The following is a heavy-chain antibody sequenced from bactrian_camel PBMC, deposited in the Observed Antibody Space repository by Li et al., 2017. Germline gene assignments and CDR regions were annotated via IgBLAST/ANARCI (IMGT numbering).Heavy chain of an antibody. Sequence: QVQLVESGGGSVQTGGSLRLSCVVSGHSRGSNCVGWYRLPPGRAPAEREGIAAIRRSGGETWYAGSVKGRFTISQDSARNTVYLQMNNLQPDVTAMYYCAADHEGTITKCPAPLNSRAYEYWGQGTQVTVS. J-gene: IGHJ4*01. CDR3: AADHEGTITKCPAPLNSRAYEY. CDR1: GHSRGSNC. V-gene: IGHV3-3*01. D-gene: IGHD3*01. CDR2: IRRSGGET.